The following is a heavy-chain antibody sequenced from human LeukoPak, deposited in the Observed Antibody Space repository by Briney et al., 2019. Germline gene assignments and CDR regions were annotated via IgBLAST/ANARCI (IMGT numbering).Heavy chain of an antibody. CDR1: GFTFSDYY. D-gene: IGHD6-19*01. Sequence: GGSLRLSCAASGFTFSDYYMSWIRQAPGKGLEWVSYISSSGNTKYYADAVKGRFTISRDNAKNSLYLQMNSLRAEDTAVYYCARDGGSAWFFRYWGQGTLVTVSS. CDR2: ISSSGNTK. V-gene: IGHV3-11*04. CDR3: ARDGGSAWFFRY. J-gene: IGHJ4*02.